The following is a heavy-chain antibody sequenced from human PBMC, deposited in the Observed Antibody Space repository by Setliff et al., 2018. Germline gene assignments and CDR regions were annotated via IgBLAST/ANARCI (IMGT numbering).Heavy chain of an antibody. CDR1: GITFKNAW. CDR2: IKSKGEDEAT. D-gene: IGHD3-10*01. V-gene: IGHV3-15*05. CDR3: TTPLLESTGWFGYYGMDV. Sequence: GGSLRLSCAASGITFKNAWMTWVRQAPGKGLEWVGRIKSKGEDEATNFASSVKGRFSLSRDDSKNTLYLQRNSLEAGDTAMYYCTTPLLESTGWFGYYGMDVWGQGTTVTVSS. J-gene: IGHJ6*02.